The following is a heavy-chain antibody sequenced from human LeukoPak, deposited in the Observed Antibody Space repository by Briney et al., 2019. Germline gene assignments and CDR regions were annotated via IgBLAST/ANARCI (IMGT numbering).Heavy chain of an antibody. Sequence: SETLSLTCAVYGGSFSGYYWSWIRQPPGKGLEWIGEINHSGSTTYNPSLKSRVTISVDTSKNQFSLKLSSVTAADTAVYYCAREKAGYDFWSGYSPDWFDPWGQGTLVTVSS. CDR3: AREKAGYDFWSGYSPDWFDP. CDR2: INHSGST. J-gene: IGHJ5*02. D-gene: IGHD3-3*01. CDR1: GGSFSGYY. V-gene: IGHV4-34*01.